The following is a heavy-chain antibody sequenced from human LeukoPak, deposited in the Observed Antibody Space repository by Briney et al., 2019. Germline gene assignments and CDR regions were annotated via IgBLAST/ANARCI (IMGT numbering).Heavy chain of an antibody. CDR1: GFTFSSYA. J-gene: IGHJ4*02. D-gene: IGHD2-2*01. Sequence: GGSLRLSCAASGFTFSSYAMHWVRQAPGKGLEWVAVISYDGSNKYYADSEKGRLTITRNNSKNTLYLQMNSLRAEDTAVYYCARDRIVVVPAAIGYWGQGTLVTVSS. CDR3: ARDRIVVVPAAIGY. CDR2: ISYDGSNK. V-gene: IGHV3-30*01.